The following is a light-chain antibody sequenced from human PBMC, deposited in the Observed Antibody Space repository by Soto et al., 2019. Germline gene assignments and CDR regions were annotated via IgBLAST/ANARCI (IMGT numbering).Light chain of an antibody. CDR2: EVS. CDR3: SSYTSSSTRV. Sequence: QSALTQPASVSGSPGQSITISCTGTSSDVGGYNYVSWYQQHPGKAPKLRIYEVSNWPSGVSNRFSGSKSGNTASLTISGLQAEDEADYYCSSYTSSSTRVFGGGTKLTVL. CDR1: SSDVGGYNY. J-gene: IGLJ3*02. V-gene: IGLV2-14*01.